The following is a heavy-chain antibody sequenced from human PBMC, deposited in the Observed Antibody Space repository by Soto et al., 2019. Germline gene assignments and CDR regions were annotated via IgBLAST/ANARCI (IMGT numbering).Heavy chain of an antibody. CDR1: GGSISSYY. D-gene: IGHD3-16*01. J-gene: IGHJ4*02. Sequence: PSETLSLTCTVSGGSISSYYWSWIRQPPGKGLEWIGYIYYSGSTNYNPSLKSRVTISVDTSKNQFSLKLSSVTAADTAVYYCVRTTGDYFFDYWGQGTLVTVSS. CDR2: IYYSGST. V-gene: IGHV4-59*08. CDR3: VRTTGDYFFDY.